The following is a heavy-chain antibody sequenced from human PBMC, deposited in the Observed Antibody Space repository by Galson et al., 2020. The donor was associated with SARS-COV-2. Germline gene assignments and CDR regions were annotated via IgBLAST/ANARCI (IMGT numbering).Heavy chain of an antibody. CDR3: AIGTRDITMIVMIVTTVSYYLDY. CDR2: INHSGST. CDR1: GGSFSGYY. V-gene: IGHV4-34*01. J-gene: IGHJ4*02. Sequence: SQASETLSLTCAVYGGSFSGYYWSWIRQPPGKGLEWIGEINHSGSTNYNPSLKSRVTISIDTSKNQFSLKLSSVTAADTAVYYCAIGTRDITMIVMIVTTVSYYLDYWGQGTLVTVSS. D-gene: IGHD3-22*01.